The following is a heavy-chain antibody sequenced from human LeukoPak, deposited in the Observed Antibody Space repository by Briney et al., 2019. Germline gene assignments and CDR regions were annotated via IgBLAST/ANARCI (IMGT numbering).Heavy chain of an antibody. J-gene: IGHJ3*02. Sequence: SVKVSCKASGGTFTTYVFSCVRQAPGQGLEWMGRIIPMFSTANHAQKFEGRATITTDESTSTAYMELSNVRSEDTAVYYCAKNDYGDYGGYDAFDTWGQGTMVTVSS. CDR1: GGTFTTYV. CDR3: AKNDYGDYGGYDAFDT. V-gene: IGHV1-69*05. D-gene: IGHD4-17*01. CDR2: IIPMFSTA.